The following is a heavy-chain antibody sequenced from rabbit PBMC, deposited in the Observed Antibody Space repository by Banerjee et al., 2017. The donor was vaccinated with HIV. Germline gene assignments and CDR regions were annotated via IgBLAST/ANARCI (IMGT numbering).Heavy chain of an antibody. CDR1: GFSFSSINYW. CDR2: IYTGVSENI. Sequence: QEQLEESGGDLVKPEGSLTLTCTASGFSFSSINYWICWVRQAPGKGLEWIGCIYTGVSENIYYANWAKGRFTISKTSSTTVTLQMTSLTAADTASYFCAREADSDVYGLWGPGTLVTVS. CDR3: AREADSDVYGL. J-gene: IGHJ4*01. D-gene: IGHD6-1*01. V-gene: IGHV1S45*01.